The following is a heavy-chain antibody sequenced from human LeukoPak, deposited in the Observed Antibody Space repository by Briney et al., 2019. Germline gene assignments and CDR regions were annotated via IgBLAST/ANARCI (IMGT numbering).Heavy chain of an antibody. D-gene: IGHD5-12*01. CDR1: GYTFTSYD. V-gene: IGHV1-8*01. CDR3: ARGLGWLRKNWFDP. J-gene: IGHJ5*02. CDR2: MNPNSGNT. Sequence: GASVKVSCKASGYTFTSYDINWVRQATGQGLEWMGWMNPNSGNTGYAQKFQGRVTMTRNTSISTAYMELSSLRSEDTAVYYWARGLGWLRKNWFDPWGQGTLVTVSS.